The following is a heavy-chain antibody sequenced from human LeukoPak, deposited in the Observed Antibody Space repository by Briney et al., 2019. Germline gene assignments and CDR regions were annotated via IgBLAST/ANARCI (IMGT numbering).Heavy chain of an antibody. V-gene: IGHV4-59*01. CDR2: IYYSGST. J-gene: IGHJ6*03. Sequence: SETLSLTCTVSGGSISSYYWSWIRQPPGKGLEWIGYIYYSGSTNYNPSLKSRVPISVDTSKNQFSLKLSSVTAADTAVYYCARAAAITPYYYYYMDVWGKGTTVTVSS. CDR3: ARAAAITPYYYYYMDV. CDR1: GGSISSYY. D-gene: IGHD6-13*01.